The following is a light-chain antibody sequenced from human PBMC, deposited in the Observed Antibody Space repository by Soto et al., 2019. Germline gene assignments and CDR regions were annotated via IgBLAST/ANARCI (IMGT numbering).Light chain of an antibody. V-gene: IGKV3-20*01. CDR1: QSVTSSY. J-gene: IGKJ4*01. CDR2: VAS. CDR3: QQYGSSPPLT. Sequence: EIVLTQSPGTLSLSPGERATLSCRASQSVTSSYLVWYQQKPGQAPRLLIYVASNRATGIPDRFSGSGSGTDFTLTISRLEPEDFAVYYCQQYGSSPPLTFGGGTKVEIK.